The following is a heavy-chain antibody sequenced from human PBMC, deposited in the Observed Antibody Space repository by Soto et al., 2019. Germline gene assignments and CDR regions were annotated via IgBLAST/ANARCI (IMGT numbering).Heavy chain of an antibody. D-gene: IGHD4-17*01. CDR3: AGLTTGRDPGYYYYYMDV. V-gene: IGHV4-39*01. J-gene: IGHJ6*03. CDR1: GGSISSSSYY. CDR2: IYYSGST. Sequence: SETLSLTCTVSGGSISSSSYYWGWIRQPPGKGLEWIGSIYYSGSTYYDPSLKSRVTISVDTSKNQFSLKLSSVTAADTAVYYCAGLTTGRDPGYYYYYMDVWGKGTTVTVSS.